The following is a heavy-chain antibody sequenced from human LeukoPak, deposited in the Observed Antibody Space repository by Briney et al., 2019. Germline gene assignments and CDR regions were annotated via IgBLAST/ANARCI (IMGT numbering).Heavy chain of an antibody. CDR1: GGSFSGYY. CDR3: ARGRSYRYCSGGSCYFDY. V-gene: IGHV4-34*01. Sequence: SETLSLTCAVYGGSFSGYYWSWIRQPPGKGLEWIGEINHSGSTNYNPSLKRRVTISVDTSKNQFSPKLSSVTAADTAVYYCARGRSYRYCSGGSCYFDYWGQGTLVTVSS. D-gene: IGHD2-15*01. J-gene: IGHJ4*02. CDR2: INHSGST.